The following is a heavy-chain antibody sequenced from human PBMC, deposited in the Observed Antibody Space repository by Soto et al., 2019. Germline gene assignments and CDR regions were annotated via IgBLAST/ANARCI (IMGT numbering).Heavy chain of an antibody. Sequence: GGSLRLSCAASGFTFDDYAMHWVRQAPGKGLEWVSLISWYGGSTYYADSVKGRFTISRDKSKNSLYLQMNSLRAEDTAVYYCAKHNVSSWYYFDYWGQGTLVTVSS. CDR3: AKHNVSSWYYFDY. V-gene: IGHV3-43D*03. J-gene: IGHJ4*02. CDR2: ISWYGGST. CDR1: GFTFDDYA. D-gene: IGHD6-13*01.